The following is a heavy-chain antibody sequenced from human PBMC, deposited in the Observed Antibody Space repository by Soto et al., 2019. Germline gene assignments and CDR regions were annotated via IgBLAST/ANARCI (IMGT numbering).Heavy chain of an antibody. CDR3: ARDYDFWSGRIRYGMDV. CDR2: IYYSGST. V-gene: IGHV4-31*03. J-gene: IGHJ6*02. CDR1: GGSISSGGYY. D-gene: IGHD3-3*01. Sequence: PSETLSLTCTVSGGSISSGGYYWSWIRQHPGKGLEWIGYIYYSGSTYYNPSLKSRVTISVDTSKNQFSLKLSSVTAADTAVYYCARDYDFWSGRIRYGMDVWGQRTTVTVSS.